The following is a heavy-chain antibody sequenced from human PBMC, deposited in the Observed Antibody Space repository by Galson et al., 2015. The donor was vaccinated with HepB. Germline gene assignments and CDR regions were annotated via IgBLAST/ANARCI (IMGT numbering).Heavy chain of an antibody. CDR2: ITEDGSEK. CDR3: ARSSTRTFDY. CDR1: GFTFSSCW. Sequence: SLRLSCAASGFTFSSCWMRWVRQAPGKGLEWVASITEDGSEKYYVDSVKGRFTISRDNAKNSLYLQMNSLRAEDTAVYYCARSSTRTFDYWGQGTLVTVPS. D-gene: IGHD1/OR15-1a*01. V-gene: IGHV3-7*01. J-gene: IGHJ4*02.